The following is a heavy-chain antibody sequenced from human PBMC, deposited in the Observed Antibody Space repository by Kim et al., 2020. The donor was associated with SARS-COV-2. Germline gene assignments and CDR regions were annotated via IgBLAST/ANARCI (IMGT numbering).Heavy chain of an antibody. V-gene: IGHV3-49*02. Sequence: TEYAASVKGRFTISRDDSKSIAYLQMNSLKTEDTAVYYCTRGSDYYGMDVWGQGTTVTVSS. CDR3: TRGSDYYGMDV. CDR2: T. J-gene: IGHJ6*02.